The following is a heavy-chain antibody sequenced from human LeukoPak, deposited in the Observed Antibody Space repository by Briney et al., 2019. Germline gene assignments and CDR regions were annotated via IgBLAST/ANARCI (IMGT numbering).Heavy chain of an antibody. CDR3: AGNGVEGYYFDY. Sequence: SETLSLTCTVSGGSISSSSYYWGWIRQPPGKGLEWIGTIYYSGSTYYNPSLKSRVTISVDTSKNQFSLKLTSVTAADTAVYYCAGNGVEGYYFDYWGQGTLVTVSS. V-gene: IGHV4-39*01. CDR1: GGSISSSSYY. D-gene: IGHD4-23*01. CDR2: IYYSGST. J-gene: IGHJ4*02.